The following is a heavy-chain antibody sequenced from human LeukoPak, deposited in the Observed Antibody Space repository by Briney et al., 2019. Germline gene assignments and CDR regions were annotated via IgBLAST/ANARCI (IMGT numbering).Heavy chain of an antibody. Sequence: SVKVSCKASGGTFSSYAISWVRQAPGQGLEWMGGIIPIFGTANYAQKFQGRVTITADKSTSTAYMELSSLRSEDTAVYYCARNEDGSGSLFDYWGQGTLVTVSS. CDR3: ARNEDGSGSLFDY. J-gene: IGHJ4*02. CDR1: GGTFSSYA. CDR2: IIPIFGTA. V-gene: IGHV1-69*06. D-gene: IGHD3-10*01.